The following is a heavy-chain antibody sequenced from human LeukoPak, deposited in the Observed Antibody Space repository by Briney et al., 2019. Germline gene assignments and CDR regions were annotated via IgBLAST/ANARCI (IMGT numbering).Heavy chain of an antibody. J-gene: IGHJ4*02. CDR2: IGTAGDT. Sequence: GGSLRLSCAASGFTLSTYAMSWVRQATGKGLEWVSAIGTAGDTYYPGSVKGRFTISRENAKNSLYLQMNSLRAGDTAVYYCARDGYGDYGFDYWGQGTLVTVSS. V-gene: IGHV3-13*04. CDR1: GFTLSTYA. D-gene: IGHD4-17*01. CDR3: ARDGYGDYGFDY.